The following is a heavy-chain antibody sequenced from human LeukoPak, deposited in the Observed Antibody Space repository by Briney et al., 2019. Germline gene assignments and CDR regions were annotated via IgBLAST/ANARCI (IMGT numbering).Heavy chain of an antibody. V-gene: IGHV1-18*01. CDR2: ISAYNGNT. Sequence: ASVKVSCKASGYTFTSYGISWVRQAPGQGLEWMGWISAYNGNTNYAQKLQGRVTMTTDTSTSTANMELSRLRSDDTAVYYCARYYYDSSGYYYFDYWGQGTLVTVSS. D-gene: IGHD3-22*01. J-gene: IGHJ4*02. CDR1: GYTFTSYG. CDR3: ARYYYDSSGYYYFDY.